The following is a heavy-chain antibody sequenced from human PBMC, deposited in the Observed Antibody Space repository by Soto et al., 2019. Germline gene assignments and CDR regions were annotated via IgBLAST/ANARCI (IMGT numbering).Heavy chain of an antibody. Sequence: ASVKVSCKASGYTFTSYDINWVRQATGQGLEWMGWMNPNSGNTGYAQKFQGRVTLTRNTSISTAYMELSSLRSEDTAVYYCAREHCNSWRFDYWGQGTLVTVSS. D-gene: IGHD6-13*01. CDR1: GYTFTSYD. CDR3: AREHCNSWRFDY. J-gene: IGHJ4*02. V-gene: IGHV1-8*01. CDR2: MNPNSGNT.